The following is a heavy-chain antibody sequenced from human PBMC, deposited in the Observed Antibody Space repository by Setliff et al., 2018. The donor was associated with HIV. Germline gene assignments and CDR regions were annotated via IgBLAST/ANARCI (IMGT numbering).Heavy chain of an antibody. CDR3: AKDDYGDYGSSYYFGMDV. D-gene: IGHD4-17*01. CDR2: VIPMYITV. V-gene: IGHV1-69*05. Sequence: SVKVSCKASGGSFSSFGISWVRQAPGQGLEWMGGVIPMYITVNYAQKFQGRVTITTDESTSTAYMELSGLRSEDTAVYYCAKDDYGDYGSSYYFGMDVWGQGTTVTVSS. J-gene: IGHJ6*02. CDR1: GGSFSSFG.